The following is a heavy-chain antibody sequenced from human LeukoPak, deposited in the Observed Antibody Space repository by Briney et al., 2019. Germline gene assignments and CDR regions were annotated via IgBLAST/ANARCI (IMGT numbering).Heavy chain of an antibody. D-gene: IGHD2-15*01. V-gene: IGHV1-8*01. Sequence: ASVKVSCKASGYTFTSYDINWVRQATGQGLEWMGWMNPNSGNTGYAPKFQGRVTMTRNTSISTAYMELSSLRSEDTAVYYCARDCSGGSCSTDAFDIWGQGTMVTVSS. CDR2: MNPNSGNT. CDR3: ARDCSGGSCSTDAFDI. CDR1: GYTFTSYD. J-gene: IGHJ3*02.